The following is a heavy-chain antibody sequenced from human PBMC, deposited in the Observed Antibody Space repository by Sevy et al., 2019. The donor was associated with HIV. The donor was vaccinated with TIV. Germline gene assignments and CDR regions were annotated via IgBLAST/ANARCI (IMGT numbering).Heavy chain of an antibody. CDR1: GYTLTELS. CDR3: EITGTFAGMDV. CDR2: FDPEDGET. J-gene: IGHJ6*02. D-gene: IGHD1-20*01. V-gene: IGHV1-24*01. Sequence: ASVKVSCKVSGYTLTELSMHWVRQAPGKGLEWMGGFDPEDGETINAQKFQGRVTMTEDTSTDTAYMELSSLRSEDTAVYYCEITGTFAGMDVWGQGTMVTVSS.